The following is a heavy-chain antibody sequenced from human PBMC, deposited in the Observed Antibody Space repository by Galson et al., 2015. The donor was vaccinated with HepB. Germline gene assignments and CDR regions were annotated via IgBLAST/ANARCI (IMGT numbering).Heavy chain of an antibody. Sequence: SLRLSCAASGFTFSSYSMNWVRQAPGKGLEWVSYISSSSTIYYADSVKGRFTISRDNAKNSLYLQMNSLRAEDTAVYYCARTLHYGDYVDYWGQGTLVTVSS. V-gene: IGHV3-48*01. CDR3: ARTLHYGDYVDY. CDR1: GFTFSSYS. CDR2: ISSSSTI. D-gene: IGHD4-17*01. J-gene: IGHJ4*02.